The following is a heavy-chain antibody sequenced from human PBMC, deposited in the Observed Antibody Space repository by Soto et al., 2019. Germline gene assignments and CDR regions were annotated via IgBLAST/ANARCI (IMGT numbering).Heavy chain of an antibody. CDR3: ASSAYCGGDCYSDAFDI. CDR2: INPSGGST. J-gene: IGHJ3*02. Sequence: ASVKVSCKASGYTFTSYYMHWVRQAPGQGLEWMGIINPSGGSTSYAQKFQGRVTMTRDTSTSTVYMELSSLRSEDTAVYYCASSAYCGGDCYSDAFDIWGQGTMVTV. CDR1: GYTFTSYY. V-gene: IGHV1-46*01. D-gene: IGHD2-21*02.